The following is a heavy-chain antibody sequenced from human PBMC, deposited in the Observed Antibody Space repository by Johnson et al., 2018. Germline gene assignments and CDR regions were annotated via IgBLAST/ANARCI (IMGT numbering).Heavy chain of an antibody. Sequence: VQLVESGGGLVQPGGSLGLSCVVSGFTFSQYWMSWVRQAPGKGLEWVANIKPDGSDKGYVDSVKGRFSISRDNAKNSVDMQMNNLRVEETAVYYCTAEWDGFDMWGQGTLVTVSS. CDR3: TAEWDGFDM. V-gene: IGHV3-7*01. J-gene: IGHJ3*02. CDR2: IKPDGSDK. CDR1: GFTFSQYW.